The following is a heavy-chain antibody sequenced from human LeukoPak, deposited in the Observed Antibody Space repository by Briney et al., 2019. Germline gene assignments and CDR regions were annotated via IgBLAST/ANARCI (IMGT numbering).Heavy chain of an antibody. J-gene: IGHJ4*02. CDR1: GFTFSSYG. V-gene: IGHV3-30*03. D-gene: IGHD6-19*01. Sequence: GGSLRLSCAASGFTFSSYGMQWVRQAPGKGLEWVAVISHDGTVQHYADSVKGRFTISRDNSDNTLYLQMNSLRAEDTAVYYCARNGRDQWLASDYWGQGTLVTVSS. CDR3: ARNGRDQWLASDY. CDR2: ISHDGTVQ.